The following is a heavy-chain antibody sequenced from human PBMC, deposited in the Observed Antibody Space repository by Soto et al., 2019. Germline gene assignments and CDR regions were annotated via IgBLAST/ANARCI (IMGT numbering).Heavy chain of an antibody. CDR3: ARDPSPHTRGWYGVDF. CDR2: LSYDGTNK. J-gene: IGHJ4*01. D-gene: IGHD6-19*01. Sequence: QVQLVESGGGVVQPGRSLRLSCAASGFMFSAYAMLWVRQAPGKGLEWVAALSYDGTNKYYADSVKGRFTISRDNSTNTLFLQMNSLRAEDTAVYYCARDPSPHTRGWYGVDFWGHGTLVTVSS. V-gene: IGHV3-30*04. CDR1: GFMFSAYA.